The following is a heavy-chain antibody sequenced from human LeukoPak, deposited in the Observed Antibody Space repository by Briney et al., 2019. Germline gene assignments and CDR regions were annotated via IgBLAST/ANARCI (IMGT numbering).Heavy chain of an antibody. CDR1: GGSFSGYY. Sequence: PSETLSLTCAVYGGSFSGYYWSWIRQPPGKGLEWIGYIFYSGNTYYNPSLKSRVTISVDTSKNQFSLRLSSVTAADTAVYYCARSSGYWNFDYWGQGSLVTVSS. V-gene: IGHV4-34*09. CDR2: IFYSGNT. CDR3: ARSSGYWNFDY. D-gene: IGHD3-22*01. J-gene: IGHJ4*02.